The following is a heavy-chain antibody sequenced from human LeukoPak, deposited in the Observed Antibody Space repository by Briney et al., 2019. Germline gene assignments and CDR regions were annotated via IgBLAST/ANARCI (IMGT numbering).Heavy chain of an antibody. D-gene: IGHD3-10*01. J-gene: IGHJ6*02. CDR2: ISSSSSTI. Sequence: GGSLRLSCAASGFTVSSNYISWVRQAPGKGLEWVSYISSSSSTIYYADSVKGRFTISRDNAKNSLYLQMNSLRAEDTAVYYCASPYGSGSYYSDYYYGMDVWGQGTTVTVSS. V-gene: IGHV3-48*01. CDR3: ASPYGSGSYYSDYYYGMDV. CDR1: GFTVSSNY.